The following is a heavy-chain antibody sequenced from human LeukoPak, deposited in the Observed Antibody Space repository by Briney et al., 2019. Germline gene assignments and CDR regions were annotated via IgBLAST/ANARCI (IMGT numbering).Heavy chain of an antibody. Sequence: GESLKISCKGSGYSFTSYWIGWVRQMPGKGLEWMGIIDPGDSDTRYSPSFQGQVTISADKSISTAYLQWNSVKASDTAMYYCAKKGIAAADAFDIWGQGTMVTVSS. D-gene: IGHD6-13*01. CDR1: GYSFTSYW. CDR2: IDPGDSDT. J-gene: IGHJ3*02. V-gene: IGHV5-51*01. CDR3: AKKGIAAADAFDI.